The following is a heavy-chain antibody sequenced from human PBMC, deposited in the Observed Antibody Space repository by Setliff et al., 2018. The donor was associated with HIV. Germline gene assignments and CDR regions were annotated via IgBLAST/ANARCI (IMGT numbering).Heavy chain of an antibody. Sequence: ASVKVSCKASGYTFSSFGIQWVRQAPGQGLEWMGRISGYNGDTDYAQKFQGRVTMTADTSTNTVYMELRSLRSDDTAVYYCASFVFRDSTDEYYRPPGDHPLYYFDYWAQGTLVTVSS. D-gene: IGHD3-10*01. J-gene: IGHJ4*02. V-gene: IGHV1-18*01. CDR2: ISGYNGDT. CDR3: ASFVFRDSTDEYYRPPGDHPLYYFDY. CDR1: GYTFSSFG.